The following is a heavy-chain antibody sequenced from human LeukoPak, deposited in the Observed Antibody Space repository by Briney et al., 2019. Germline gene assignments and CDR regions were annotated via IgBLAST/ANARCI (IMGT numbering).Heavy chain of an antibody. CDR3: ARPADIVATPFDY. J-gene: IGHJ4*02. V-gene: IGHV1-2*02. CDR2: INSNSGGT. CDR1: GYTFTGYY. D-gene: IGHD5-12*01. Sequence: ASVKVSCKASGYTFTGYYMHWVRQAPGQGLEWMGWINSNSGGTNYAQKFQGRVTMTRDTSISTAYMELSRLRSDDRAVYYCARPADIVATPFDYWGQGTLVTVSS.